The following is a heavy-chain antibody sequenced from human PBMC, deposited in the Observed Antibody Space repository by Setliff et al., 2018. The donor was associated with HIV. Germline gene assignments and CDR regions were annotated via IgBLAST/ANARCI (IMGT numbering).Heavy chain of an antibody. V-gene: IGHV4-34*01. J-gene: IGHJ4*02. Sequence: SETLSLTCAVYGGPLSCHYWSWIRQPPGQGLEWIGETSHSGKTNYNPSLKSRVTISVDTSKNQFSLKLTSVTPADTAVYYCVTSSSWSSRLNFWGPGMLVTVSS. D-gene: IGHD2-2*01. CDR3: VTSSSWSSRLNF. CDR2: TSHSGKT. CDR1: GGPLSCHY.